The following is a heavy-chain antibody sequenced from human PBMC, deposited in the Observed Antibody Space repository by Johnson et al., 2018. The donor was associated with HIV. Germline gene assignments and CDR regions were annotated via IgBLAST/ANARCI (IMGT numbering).Heavy chain of an antibody. V-gene: IGHV3-23*04. CDR2: ISGAGGST. J-gene: IGHJ3*02. D-gene: IGHD1-14*01. CDR3: TTEIGFSSLPPPVGHAFDI. CDR1: GFTVSSNY. Sequence: VQLVESGGGVVQPGRSLRLSCAASGFTVSSNYMSWVRQAPGKGLEWVSAISGAGGSTYYADSVKGRFTISRDNLKNTLYLQMSSLGAEDTAVYYCTTEIGFSSLPPPVGHAFDIWGQGTRVTVSS.